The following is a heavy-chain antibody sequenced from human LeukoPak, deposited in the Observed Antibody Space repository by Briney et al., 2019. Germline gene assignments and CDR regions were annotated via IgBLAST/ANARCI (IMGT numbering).Heavy chain of an antibody. CDR2: INHSGST. D-gene: IGHD3-9*01. J-gene: IGHJ4*02. Sequence: SETLSLTCAVYGGSFSGYYWSWIRQPPGKGLEWIGEINHSGSTNYNPSLKSRVTISVDTSKNQFSLKLSSVTAAHTAVYYCARSIRLRYRFDYWGQGTLVTVSS. V-gene: IGHV4-34*01. CDR3: ARSIRLRYRFDY. CDR1: GGSFSGYY.